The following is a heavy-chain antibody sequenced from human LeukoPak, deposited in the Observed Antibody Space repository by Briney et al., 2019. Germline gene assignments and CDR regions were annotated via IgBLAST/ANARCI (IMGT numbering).Heavy chain of an antibody. Sequence: SETLSLTCTVSGGSISSGGYYWSWIRQPPGTGLEWTGYIYHSGSTYYNPSLKSRVTISVDRSKNQFSLKLSSVTAADTAVYYCASGGVAARPAYFDYWGQGTLVTVSS. CDR3: ASGGVAARPAYFDY. CDR1: GGSISSGGYY. J-gene: IGHJ4*02. CDR2: IYHSGST. V-gene: IGHV4-30-2*01. D-gene: IGHD6-6*01.